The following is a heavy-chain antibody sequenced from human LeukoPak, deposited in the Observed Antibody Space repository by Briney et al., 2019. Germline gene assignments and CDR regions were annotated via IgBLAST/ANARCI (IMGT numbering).Heavy chain of an antibody. D-gene: IGHD2/OR15-2a*01. CDR1: EFTFSSYW. Sequence: PGGSLRLSCEASEFTFSSYWMHWVRQAPGKGLVWVSRIDTDGTSAAYADSVQGRFSISRDNAKNTLYLQMNSLRAEDTAVYYCAKGEYPWAFDIWGQGTMVTVSS. CDR2: IDTDGTSA. CDR3: AKGEYPWAFDI. J-gene: IGHJ3*02. V-gene: IGHV3-74*01.